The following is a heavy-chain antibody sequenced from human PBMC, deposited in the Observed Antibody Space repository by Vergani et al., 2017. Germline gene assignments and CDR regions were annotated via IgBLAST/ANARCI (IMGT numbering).Heavy chain of an antibody. D-gene: IGHD1-26*01. J-gene: IGHJ4*02. V-gene: IGHV3-7*02. CDR3: AANRWEVGAVDY. Sequence: EVQLVESGGGLVQPGGSLRLSCAASGFTFSSYDMHWVRQATGKGLEWVANIKQDGSEKYYVDSVKGRFTISRDNAKNSLYLQMNSLRAEDTAVYYCAANRWEVGAVDYWGQGTLVTVSS. CDR2: IKQDGSEK. CDR1: GFTFSSYD.